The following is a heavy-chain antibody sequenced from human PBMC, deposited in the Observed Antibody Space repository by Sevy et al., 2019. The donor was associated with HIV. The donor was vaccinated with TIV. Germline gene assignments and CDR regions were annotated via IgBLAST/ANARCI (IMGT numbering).Heavy chain of an antibody. D-gene: IGHD3-22*01. Sequence: GGSLRLSCAVSGFTFTSYAMNWVRQAPGKGLEWVSGVSGSGGGTYYADSVKGRFSISRDNSRNTLYLQINSLRAEDTAVYYCVKDVAYDNTYLDYWGQGTLVTVSS. J-gene: IGHJ4*02. V-gene: IGHV3-23*01. CDR1: GFTFTSYA. CDR3: VKDVAYDNTYLDY. CDR2: VSGSGGGT.